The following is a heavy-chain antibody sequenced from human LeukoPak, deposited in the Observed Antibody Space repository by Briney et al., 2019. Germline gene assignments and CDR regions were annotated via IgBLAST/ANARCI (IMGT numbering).Heavy chain of an antibody. CDR1: GFTFSTYG. CDR2: IRYDGSNK. J-gene: IGHJ4*02. Sequence: GGSLRLSCAASGFTFSTYGMHWVRQAPGKGLEWVAFIRYDGSNKYYADSVKGRFAISRDNSKNTLYLQMNSLRAEDTALYYCALGWASKWELPYWGQGTLVTVSS. CDR3: ALGWASKWELPY. V-gene: IGHV3-30*02. D-gene: IGHD1-26*01.